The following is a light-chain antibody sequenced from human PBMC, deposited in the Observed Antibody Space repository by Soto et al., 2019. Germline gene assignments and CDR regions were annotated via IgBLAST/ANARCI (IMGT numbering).Light chain of an antibody. J-gene: IGKJ1*01. Sequence: EIVLMQSPGTLSLSPGERATLSCRASQTLRRTYIAWYQQKPGQAPRLLIFAASTRATSVPARFTGSRSGTEFTLTISSLQYEDFAIYYCQQYNNWPRRFGQGTKVDIK. V-gene: IGKV3-15*01. CDR1: QTLRRT. CDR2: AAS. CDR3: QQYNNWPRR.